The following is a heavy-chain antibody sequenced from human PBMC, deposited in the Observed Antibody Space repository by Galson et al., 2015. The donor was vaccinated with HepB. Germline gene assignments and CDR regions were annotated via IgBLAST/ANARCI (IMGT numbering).Heavy chain of an antibody. Sequence: SVKVSCKASGGTFSSYAISWVRQAPGRGLEWMGRIIPILGIANYAQKFQGRVTITADKSTSTAYMELSSLRSEDTAVYYCARVGDPPYYYYGMDVWGQGTTVTVSS. J-gene: IGHJ6*02. D-gene: IGHD3-10*01. CDR2: IIPILGIA. V-gene: IGHV1-69*04. CDR3: ARVGDPPYYYYGMDV. CDR1: GGTFSSYA.